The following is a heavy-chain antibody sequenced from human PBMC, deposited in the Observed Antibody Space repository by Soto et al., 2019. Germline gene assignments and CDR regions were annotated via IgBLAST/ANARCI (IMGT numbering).Heavy chain of an antibody. D-gene: IGHD6-13*01. CDR3: AKRRIRAGGDYYYYYGMDV. J-gene: IGHJ6*02. Sequence: GGSLRLSCGGSGFTFSNYAMTWGRQAPGKGLEWVSGITVGGGNIYYAEPVKGRFTISRDNFRNTLYLEANSLRAEDTAVYYCAKRRIRAGGDYYYYYGMDVWGQGTTVTVSS. CDR1: GFTFSNYA. V-gene: IGHV3-23*01. CDR2: ITVGGGNI.